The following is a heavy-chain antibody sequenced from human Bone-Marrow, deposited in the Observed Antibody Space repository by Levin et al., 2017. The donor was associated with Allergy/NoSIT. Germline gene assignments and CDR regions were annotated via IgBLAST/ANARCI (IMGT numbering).Heavy chain of an antibody. J-gene: IGHJ6*03. CDR2: IHYSGTT. D-gene: IGHD3-16*01. Sequence: PSETLSLTCTVSGGSISSSSYYWGWVRQPPGMGLEWIGGIHYSGTTYYNPSLKSRVTMSVDTSKNQFSLRLSSVTAADTAVYYCARPAGMISHDYYMDVWGKGTTVTVS. CDR1: GGSISSSSYY. V-gene: IGHV4-39*01. CDR3: ARPAGMISHDYYMDV.